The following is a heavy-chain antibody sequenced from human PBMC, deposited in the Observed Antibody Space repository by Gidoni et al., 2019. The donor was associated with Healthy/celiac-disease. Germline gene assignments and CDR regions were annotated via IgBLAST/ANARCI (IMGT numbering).Heavy chain of an antibody. Sequence: QVQLVQSGAEVKKPGASVKVSCKASGYTFTSYGIRCVRLAPGQGIEWMGWISAYNGNTNDAQKLQGRVTMTTDTSTSTAYMELRSLRSDETAVYYCARDRPYYYDSSGSRQNYYYYYGMDVWGQGTTVTVSS. CDR1: GYTFTSYG. V-gene: IGHV1-18*01. CDR2: ISAYNGNT. J-gene: IGHJ6*02. D-gene: IGHD3-22*01. CDR3: ARDRPYYYDSSGSRQNYYYYYGMDV.